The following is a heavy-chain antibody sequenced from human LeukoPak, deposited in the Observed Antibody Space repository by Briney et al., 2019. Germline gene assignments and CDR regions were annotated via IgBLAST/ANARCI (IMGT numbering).Heavy chain of an antibody. Sequence: GASVKVSCKASGYSFTGYGVNWVRQAPGQGLEWMGWISPYTGNTDYVHDLRGRVTVTADTSTNTVYMELRSLRSDDTAVYYCTREAEDLPGAIIRPFGGQRTLVTVSS. CDR3: TREAEDLPGAIIRPF. V-gene: IGHV1-18*01. J-gene: IGHJ4*02. D-gene: IGHD2-2*01. CDR1: GYSFTGYG. CDR2: ISPYTGNT.